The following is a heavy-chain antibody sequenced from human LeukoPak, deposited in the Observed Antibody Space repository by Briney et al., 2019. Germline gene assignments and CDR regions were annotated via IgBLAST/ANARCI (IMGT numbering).Heavy chain of an antibody. J-gene: IGHJ4*02. CDR2: IYSGGST. CDR1: GFTVSSNY. Sequence: GGSLRLSCAASGFTVSSNYMSWVRQAPGKGLEWVSVIYSGGSTYYADSVKGRFTISRHSSKNTLYLQMNSLRAEDTAVYYCAREDSSGYAFDYWGQGTLVTVSS. CDR3: AREDSSGYAFDY. V-gene: IGHV3-53*04. D-gene: IGHD3-22*01.